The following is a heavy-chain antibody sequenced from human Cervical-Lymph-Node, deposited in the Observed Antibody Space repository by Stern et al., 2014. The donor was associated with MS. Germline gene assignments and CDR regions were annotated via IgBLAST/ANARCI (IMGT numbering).Heavy chain of an antibody. CDR2: IYHSGST. CDR3: ARNGGNYAFDY. D-gene: IGHD4-23*01. V-gene: IGHV4-4*02. Sequence: VQLVESGPGLVKPSGTLSLTCAVSGGSISSGYWWSWVRQPPGKGLEWIGEIYHSGSTNYNPSLKSRVTISVDTSKNHFSLKMNPVNAADTAVYYCARNGGNYAFDYWGQGPLVAVSS. CDR1: GGSISSGYW. J-gene: IGHJ4*02.